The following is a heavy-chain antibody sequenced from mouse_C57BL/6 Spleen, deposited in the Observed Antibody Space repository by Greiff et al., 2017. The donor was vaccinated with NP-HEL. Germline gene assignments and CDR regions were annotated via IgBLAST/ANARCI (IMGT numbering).Heavy chain of an antibody. Sequence: QVQLQQPGAELVMPGASVKLSCKASGYTFTSYWMHWVKQRPGQGLEWIGEIDPSDSYTNYNQKFKGKSTLTVDKSSSTAYMQLSSLTSEDSAVYYCARGIITTAWGFAYWGQGTLVTVSA. D-gene: IGHD1-1*01. CDR2: IDPSDSYT. CDR3: ARGIITTAWGFAY. V-gene: IGHV1-69*01. J-gene: IGHJ3*01. CDR1: GYTFTSYW.